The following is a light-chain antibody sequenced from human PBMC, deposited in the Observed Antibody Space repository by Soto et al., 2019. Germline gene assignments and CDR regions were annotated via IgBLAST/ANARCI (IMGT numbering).Light chain of an antibody. J-gene: IGKJ2*01. CDR3: QQYNNWPPYT. CDR1: QSVRNSY. CDR2: GAS. V-gene: IGKV3-20*01. Sequence: EIVLTQSPGTLSLSPGERATLSCRASQSVRNSYLAWYQQKPGQAPRLLMSGASSRSTGIPDRFSGNGSGTDFTLTISRLEPEDFAVYYCQQYNNWPPYTFGQGTKLEIK.